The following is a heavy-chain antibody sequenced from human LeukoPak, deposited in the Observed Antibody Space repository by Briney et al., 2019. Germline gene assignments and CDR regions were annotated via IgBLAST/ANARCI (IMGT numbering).Heavy chain of an antibody. J-gene: IGHJ4*02. CDR3: ARRTSNYAAVDY. V-gene: IGHV4-39*01. D-gene: IGHD4/OR15-4a*01. CDR1: GVSISSSNHY. CDR2: IYYSGST. Sequence: SETLSLTCTVSGVSISSSNHYWDWIRQPPGKGLECIGSIYYSGSTYYNPSLKSRVTISVDTSKNQFSLRLISVTAADTAVYYCARRTSNYAAVDYWGQGTLVTVSS.